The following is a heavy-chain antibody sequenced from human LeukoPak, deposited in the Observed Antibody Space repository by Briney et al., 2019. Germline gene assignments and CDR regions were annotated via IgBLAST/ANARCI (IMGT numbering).Heavy chain of an antibody. D-gene: IGHD2-2*01. J-gene: IGHJ6*03. Sequence: SETLSLTCAVYGGSFSGYYWSWIRQPPGKGLEWIGEINHSGSTNYNPSLKRRVTISVDTSKNQFSLKLSSVTAADTAVYYCARGPLVVVPAAIRYYYYYYMDVWGKGTTVTVSS. CDR1: GGSFSGYY. CDR3: ARGPLVVVPAAIRYYYYYYMDV. V-gene: IGHV4-34*01. CDR2: INHSGST.